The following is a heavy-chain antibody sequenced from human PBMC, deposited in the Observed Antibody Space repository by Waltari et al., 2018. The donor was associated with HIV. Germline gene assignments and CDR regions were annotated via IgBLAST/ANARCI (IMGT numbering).Heavy chain of an antibody. V-gene: IGHV3-53*01. Sequence: EVQLVESGGNFTRPGGSLSLSCVGSGFTVSDNYLSWVRQAPGKGPEWVSVLYSNGNTLYGGSVKGRFTIFRDNSKNTLYLQMNTLRVDDTAVYYCARMQRFYGSEQSRYFYFGMDVWGQGTTVTVSS. CDR1: GFTVSDNY. J-gene: IGHJ6*02. CDR3: ARMQRFYGSEQSRYFYFGMDV. D-gene: IGHD3-16*02. CDR2: LYSNGNT.